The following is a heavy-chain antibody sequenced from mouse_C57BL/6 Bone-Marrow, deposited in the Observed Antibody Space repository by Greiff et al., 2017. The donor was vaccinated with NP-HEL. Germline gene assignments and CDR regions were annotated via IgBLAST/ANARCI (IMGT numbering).Heavy chain of an antibody. CDR3: AAYYSNPAWFAY. J-gene: IGHJ3*01. D-gene: IGHD2-5*01. CDR1: GFTFSSYG. CDR2: ISSGGSYT. Sequence: VQLKQSGGDLVKPGGSLKLSCAASGFTFSSYGMSWVRQTPDKRLEWVATISSGGSYTYYPDSVKGRFTISRDNAKNTLYLQMSSLKSEDTAMYYCAAYYSNPAWFAYWGQGTLVTVSA. V-gene: IGHV5-6*01.